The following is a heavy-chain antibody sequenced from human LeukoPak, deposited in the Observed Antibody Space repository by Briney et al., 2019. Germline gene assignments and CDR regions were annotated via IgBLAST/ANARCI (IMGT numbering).Heavy chain of an antibody. CDR2: ISCDGSNK. V-gene: IGHV3-30*01. Sequence: GGSLRFSCAASGFTFSSYAMHWVRQAPGKGLEWVAVISCDGSNKYYADSVKGRFTISRDNSKNTLYLQMNSLRAEDTAVYYCARDNWYSSSWYWTGDWFDPWGQGTLVTVSS. CDR1: GFTFSSYA. CDR3: ARDNWYSSSWYWTGDWFDP. D-gene: IGHD6-13*01. J-gene: IGHJ5*02.